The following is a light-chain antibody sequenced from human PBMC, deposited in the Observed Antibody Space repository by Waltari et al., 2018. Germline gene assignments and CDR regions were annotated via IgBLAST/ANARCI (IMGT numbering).Light chain of an antibody. Sequence: SYELTQPPSVSVSPGQTARITCSGAELPKQNAFWYRQKPGQAPELLIYKDTERPSGIPERVSASSSGTTVTLTITGVQPEDEADYYCQSADSTNTYWVFGGGTKLTVL. CDR1: ELPKQN. CDR3: QSADSTNTYWV. J-gene: IGLJ2*01. CDR2: KDT. V-gene: IGLV3-25*03.